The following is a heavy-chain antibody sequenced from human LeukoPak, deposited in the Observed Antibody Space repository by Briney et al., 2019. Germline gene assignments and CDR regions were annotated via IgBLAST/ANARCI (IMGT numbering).Heavy chain of an antibody. J-gene: IGHJ4*02. CDR3: ARGWIQLWLRPYYFDY. CDR1: GGSFSGYY. Sequence: PSETLSLTCAVYGGSFSGYYWSWIRQPPGKGLEWIGEINHSGSTNYNPSLKSRVTISVDTYKNQFSLKLSSVTAADTAVYYCARGWIQLWLRPYYFDYWGQGTLVTVSS. CDR2: INHSGST. V-gene: IGHV4-34*01. D-gene: IGHD5-18*01.